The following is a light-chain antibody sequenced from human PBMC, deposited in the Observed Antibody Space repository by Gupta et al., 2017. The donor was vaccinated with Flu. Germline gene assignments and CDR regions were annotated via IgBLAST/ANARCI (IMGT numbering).Light chain of an antibody. CDR1: QSISGTY. CDR2: GTS. V-gene: IGKV3-20*01. J-gene: IGKJ1*01. CDR3: QQYGSWT. Sequence: TPGTLSLSPGERATLYCKASQSISGTYLAWYQQRSGQAPRLLMYGTSKRASGVPGSFSGSGSGTDFTLTISGLEPEDFAVYWCQQYGSWTFGQGTKVEIK.